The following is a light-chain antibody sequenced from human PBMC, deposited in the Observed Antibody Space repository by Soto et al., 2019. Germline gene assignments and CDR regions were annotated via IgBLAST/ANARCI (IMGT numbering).Light chain of an antibody. CDR2: GAS. CDR3: QQYGSSLWT. V-gene: IGKV3-20*01. Sequence: EIVLTQSPGTLSLSPGERATLSCRASQSVSSSYLAWYQQKPGQAPRLLIYGASSRATGIPDRFSGSGSGTDFTLTISRLEPEDFAVYYCQQYGSSLWTFGQGPKVEI. CDR1: QSVSSSY. J-gene: IGKJ1*01.